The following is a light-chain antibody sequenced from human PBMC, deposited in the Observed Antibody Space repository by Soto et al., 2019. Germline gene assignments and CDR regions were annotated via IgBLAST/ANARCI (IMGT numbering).Light chain of an antibody. J-gene: IGKJ2*01. CDR2: RAS. Sequence: EIALTQSPATLSVSPGERVTLSCRASQSVSTSLAWYQQKPGQAPRLLIYRASIRATGIAARFSGSGSGTEFTLTISSRQSEDFAVYYCQQYENWPPRYTFGQGTKLEIK. CDR3: QQYENWPPRYT. CDR1: QSVSTS. V-gene: IGKV3-15*01.